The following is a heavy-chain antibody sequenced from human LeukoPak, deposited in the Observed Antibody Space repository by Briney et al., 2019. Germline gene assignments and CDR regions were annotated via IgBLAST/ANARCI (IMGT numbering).Heavy chain of an antibody. CDR1: GFTLRSHW. V-gene: IGHV3-74*01. D-gene: IGHD1-26*01. Sequence: GGSLRLTCEASGFTLRSHWMPLVRQSPEKGLEWLAHINGDGGNLGYADSVKGRFTISRDNVKNTLYLHMNSLRVEDSAVYYCARDQVGAPPIDYWGQGALVTVSS. CDR3: ARDQVGAPPIDY. J-gene: IGHJ4*02. CDR2: INGDGGNL.